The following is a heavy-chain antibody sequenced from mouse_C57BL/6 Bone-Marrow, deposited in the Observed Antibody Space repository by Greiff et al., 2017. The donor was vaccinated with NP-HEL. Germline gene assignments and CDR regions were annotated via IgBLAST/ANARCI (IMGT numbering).Heavy chain of an antibody. Sequence: VQLQQSGAELVRPGASVKLSCKASGYTFTDYYINWVKQRPGQGLEWIARIYPGSGYTYYNEKFKGKATLTAEKSSSTAYMQLSSLTSEDSAVYVCARSPWAMDYWGQGTSVTVSS. J-gene: IGHJ4*01. CDR2: IYPGSGYT. CDR3: ARSPWAMDY. CDR1: GYTFTDYY. V-gene: IGHV1-76*01.